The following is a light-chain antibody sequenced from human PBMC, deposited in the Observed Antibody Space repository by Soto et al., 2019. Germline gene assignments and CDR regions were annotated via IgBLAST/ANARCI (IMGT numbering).Light chain of an antibody. J-gene: IGKJ1*01. CDR2: GAS. V-gene: IGKV3-15*01. Sequence: EMLMTQSPATLSVSPGERATLSCRASQSVSSNLAWYQQTPGQAPRLLIYGASTRATGIPARFSGSGSGTEFTLTITSLQSEDFAVYYCQQYNYWPRTFGQGTKVEIK. CDR1: QSVSSN. CDR3: QQYNYWPRT.